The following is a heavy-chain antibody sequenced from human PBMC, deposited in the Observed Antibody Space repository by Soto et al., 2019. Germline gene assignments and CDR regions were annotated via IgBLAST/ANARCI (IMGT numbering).Heavy chain of an antibody. CDR3: ANVPIWCGGSSCYTEGFDS. Sequence: GGSLRLSCAASGFTFNTYGMHWVRQAPGKGLEWVAVISYDAKSKLYVDSVRGRFTISRDNSKNTLFLQMDSLRAEDTAIYYCANVPIWCGGSSCYTEGFDSWGQGTLVTVSS. CDR2: ISYDAKSK. J-gene: IGHJ4*02. CDR1: GFTFNTYG. D-gene: IGHD2-21*01. V-gene: IGHV3-33*05.